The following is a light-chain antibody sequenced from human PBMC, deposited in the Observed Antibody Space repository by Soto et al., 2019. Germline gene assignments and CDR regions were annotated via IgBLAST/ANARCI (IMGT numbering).Light chain of an antibody. Sequence: QSALTQPPSASGTPGQRVTISCSGSSSNIGSNTVNWYQQLPGTAPKLLIYSNNQRPSGVPDRFSGSKSGTSASLAISGLQSEDAADYYCAAWDDSLNGSYVFGTGTKVTVL. CDR3: AAWDDSLNGSYV. CDR2: SNN. J-gene: IGLJ1*01. V-gene: IGLV1-44*01. CDR1: SSNIGSNT.